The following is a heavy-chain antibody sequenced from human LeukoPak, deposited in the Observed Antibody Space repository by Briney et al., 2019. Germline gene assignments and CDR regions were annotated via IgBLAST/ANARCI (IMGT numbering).Heavy chain of an antibody. J-gene: IGHJ6*02. V-gene: IGHV4-39*07. D-gene: IGHD6-19*01. Sequence: PSETLSLTCSVSGGSISSFYKYWGWIRQPPGQGLEWIGSVYYSGSTNYNPSLKSRVTISVDTSKNQFSLKLSSVTAADTAVYYCARSIAVTINYYYYGMDVWGQGTTVTVSS. CDR2: VYYSGST. CDR3: ARSIAVTINYYYYGMDV. CDR1: GGSISSFYKY.